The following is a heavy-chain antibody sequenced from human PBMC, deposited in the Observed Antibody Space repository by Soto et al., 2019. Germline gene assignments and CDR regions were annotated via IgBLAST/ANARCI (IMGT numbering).Heavy chain of an antibody. V-gene: IGHV1-69*13. Sequence: ASVKVSCKASGGTFSSYAISWVRQAPGQGLEWMGGIIPIFGTANYAQKFQGRVTITADESTSTAYMELSSLRSEDTAMYYCARGYGYSGYDSLDYWGQGTLVTVSS. J-gene: IGHJ4*02. CDR3: ARGYGYSGYDSLDY. CDR1: GGTFSSYA. D-gene: IGHD5-12*01. CDR2: IIPIFGTA.